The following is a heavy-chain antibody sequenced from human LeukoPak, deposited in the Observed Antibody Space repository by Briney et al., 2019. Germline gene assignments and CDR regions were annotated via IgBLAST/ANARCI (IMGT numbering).Heavy chain of an antibody. CDR1: GGSISSYY. J-gene: IGHJ5*02. CDR2: INHSGST. Sequence: SETLSLTCTVSGGSISSYYWSWIRQPPGKGLEWIGEINHSGSTNYNPSLKSRVTISVDTSKNQFSLKLSSVTAADTAVYYCARHTGIVVVPAANWFDPWGQGTLVTVSS. D-gene: IGHD2-2*01. V-gene: IGHV4-34*01. CDR3: ARHTGIVVVPAANWFDP.